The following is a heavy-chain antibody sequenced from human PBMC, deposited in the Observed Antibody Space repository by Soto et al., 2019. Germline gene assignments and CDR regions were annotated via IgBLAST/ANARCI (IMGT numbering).Heavy chain of an antibody. CDR2: INSDGSST. D-gene: IGHD6-13*01. Sequence: GGSLRLSCAASGFTFSSYWMHWVRQAPGKGLVWVSRINSDGSSTSYADSVKGRFTISRDNAKNTLYLQMNSLKTEDTAVYYCQLAAAGQGSYYYGMDVWGQGTTVTVSS. V-gene: IGHV3-74*01. CDR1: GFTFSSYW. CDR3: QLAAAGQGSYYYGMDV. J-gene: IGHJ6*02.